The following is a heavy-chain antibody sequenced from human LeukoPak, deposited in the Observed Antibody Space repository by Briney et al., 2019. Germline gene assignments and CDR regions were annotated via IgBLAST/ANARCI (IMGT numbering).Heavy chain of an antibody. CDR2: INPNSGGT. V-gene: IGHV1-2*02. CDR3: ARPLRVTMVRGAAFRASSDFDP. D-gene: IGHD3-10*01. J-gene: IGHJ5*02. CDR1: GYTFTGYY. Sequence: ASVKVSCKASGYTFTGYYMHWVRQAPGQGLEWMGWINPNSGGTNYAQKFQGRVTMTRDTSISTAYMELSRLRYDDTAVYYCARPLRVTMVRGAAFRASSDFDPWGQGTLVTVSS.